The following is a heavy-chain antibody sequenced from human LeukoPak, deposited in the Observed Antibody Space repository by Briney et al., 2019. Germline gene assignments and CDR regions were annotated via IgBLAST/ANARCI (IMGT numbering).Heavy chain of an antibody. J-gene: IGHJ3*02. D-gene: IGHD3-22*01. CDR2: IYHSGST. CDR3: ARATYYYDSSGYWTLEFDFDI. CDR1: GYSISSGYY. V-gene: IGHV4-38-2*02. Sequence: SEALSLTCTVSGYSISSGYYWGWIRPPPGKGLEWIGSIYHSGSTYYNPSLKSRVTISVDTSKNQFSLNLSSVTAADTAVFYCARATYYYDSSGYWTLEFDFDIWGQGTMVTVSS.